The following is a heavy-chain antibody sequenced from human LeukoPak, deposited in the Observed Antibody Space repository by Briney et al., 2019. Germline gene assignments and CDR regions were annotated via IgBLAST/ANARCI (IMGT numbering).Heavy chain of an antibody. D-gene: IGHD6-19*01. Sequence: GGSLRLSCAASGFTFSNYWMHWVRQAPGKGLVWVSRIYTDGSSTNYADSVKGRFTISRDNAKNSLYLQMNSLRAEDTAVYYCAREMRYSSGYFDYWGQGTLVTVSS. CDR2: IYTDGSST. V-gene: IGHV3-74*01. J-gene: IGHJ4*02. CDR1: GFTFSNYW. CDR3: AREMRYSSGYFDY.